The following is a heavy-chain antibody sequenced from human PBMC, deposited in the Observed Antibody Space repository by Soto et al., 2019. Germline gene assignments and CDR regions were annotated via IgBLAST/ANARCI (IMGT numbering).Heavy chain of an antibody. CDR1: GFTFSNAW. CDR2: IKSKTDGGTT. CDR3: TTLLLTRLHLDDY. J-gene: IGHJ4*02. D-gene: IGHD3-16*01. Sequence: EVQLVESGGGLVKPGGSLRLSCPASGFTFSNAWMSWVRQAPGKGLEWVGRIKSKTDGGTTDYAAPVKGRFTISRDDSKNTLYLQMNSLKTEDTAVYYCTTLLLTRLHLDDYWGQGTLVTVSS. V-gene: IGHV3-15*01.